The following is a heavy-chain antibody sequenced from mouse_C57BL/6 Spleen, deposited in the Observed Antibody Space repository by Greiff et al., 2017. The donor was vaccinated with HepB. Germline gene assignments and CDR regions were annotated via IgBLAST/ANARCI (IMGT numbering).Heavy chain of an antibody. CDR1: GFSLTSYG. CDR2: IWSGGST. CDR3: AKKGDGYYDWYFDV. V-gene: IGHV2-4*01. D-gene: IGHD2-3*01. J-gene: IGHJ1*03. Sequence: VQLQQSGPGLVQPSQSLSITCTVSGFSLTSYGVHWVRQPPGKGLEWLGVIWSGGSTDYNAAFISRLSISKDNSKSQVFFKMNSLQADDTAIYYCAKKGDGYYDWYFDVWGTGTTVTVSS.